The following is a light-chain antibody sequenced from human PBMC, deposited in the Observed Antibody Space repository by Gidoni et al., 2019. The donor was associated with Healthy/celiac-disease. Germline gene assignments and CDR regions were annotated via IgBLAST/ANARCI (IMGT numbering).Light chain of an antibody. CDR1: QSISSY. CDR3: QQSYSTPLG. Sequence: DIQMTQSPSSLSASVGDRVTITCRASQSISSYLNRYQQKPGKAPKLLIYAASSLQSGVPSRFSGSGSGTDFTLTISSLQPEDCATYYCQQSYSTPLGFGGGTKVEIK. CDR2: AAS. V-gene: IGKV1-39*01. J-gene: IGKJ4*01.